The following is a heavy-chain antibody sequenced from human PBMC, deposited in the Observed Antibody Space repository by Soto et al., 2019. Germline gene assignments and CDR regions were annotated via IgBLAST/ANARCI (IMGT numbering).Heavy chain of an antibody. CDR3: ARYWHSYSLNYYRGMDV. CDR2: IYPADSDT. CDR1: GYNFATDW. J-gene: IGHJ6*02. V-gene: IGHV5-51*01. D-gene: IGHD5-18*01. Sequence: PGESLKISCKGSGYNFATDWIGWVRQMPGKGLEWMGIIYPADSDTRYSPSSQGQVTISADKSISTAYLQWSSLKASDTAMYYCARYWHSYSLNYYRGMDVWGQGTTVNVSS.